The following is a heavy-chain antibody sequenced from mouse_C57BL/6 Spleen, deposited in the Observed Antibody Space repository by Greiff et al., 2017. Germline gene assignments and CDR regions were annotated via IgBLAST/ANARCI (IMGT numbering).Heavy chain of an antibody. CDR3: ARSGLNAMDY. Sequence: QVQLKQSGAQLVRPGTSVKVSCKASGYAFTNYLIEWVKQRPGQGLEWIGVINPGSGGTNYNEKFKGKATLTADKSSSTAYMQLSSLTSEDSAVYFCARSGLNAMDYWGQGTSVTVSS. V-gene: IGHV1-54*01. D-gene: IGHD2-4*01. J-gene: IGHJ4*01. CDR2: INPGSGGT. CDR1: GYAFTNYL.